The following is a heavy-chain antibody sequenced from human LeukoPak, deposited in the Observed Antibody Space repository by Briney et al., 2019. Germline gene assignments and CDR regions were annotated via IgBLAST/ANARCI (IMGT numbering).Heavy chain of an antibody. Sequence: GGSLRLSCVASGFTFSGYGMHWVRQAPGKGLEWVAVIWYEGSKTYYADSVNGRFTISRDNSKDTLYLQMSSLRVEDTAAYYCARYLGGRNAFDIWGQGTMVTVSS. D-gene: IGHD3-16*01. V-gene: IGHV3-33*01. CDR2: IWYEGSKT. J-gene: IGHJ3*02. CDR3: ARYLGGRNAFDI. CDR1: GFTFSGYG.